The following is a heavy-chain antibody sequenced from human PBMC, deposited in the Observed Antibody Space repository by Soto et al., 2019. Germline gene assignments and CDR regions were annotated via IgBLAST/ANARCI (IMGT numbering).Heavy chain of an antibody. CDR1: GYNFTTYA. Sequence: QVQLVQSGAEVKMPGASVKISCKASGYNFTTYAMQWVRQAPGQSLEWMGWINAGNGDTRYSQKFQGSATITRDTTASTAYMKPSGLRSIDTAVYYCAIGIWTRTRGAYYVDYWGQGTLVTVSS. D-gene: IGHD3-10*01. J-gene: IGHJ4*02. CDR3: AIGIWTRTRGAYYVDY. V-gene: IGHV1-3*01. CDR2: INAGNGDT.